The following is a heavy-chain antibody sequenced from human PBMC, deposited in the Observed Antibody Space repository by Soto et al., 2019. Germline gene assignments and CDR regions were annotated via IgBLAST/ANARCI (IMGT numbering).Heavy chain of an antibody. CDR3: AKGKVDWLLFSYFDY. CDR1: GFTFSSYG. V-gene: IGHV3-30*18. J-gene: IGHJ4*02. CDR2: ISYDGSNK. Sequence: GGSLRLSCAASGFTFSSYGMHWVRQAPGKGLEWVAVISYDGSNKYYADSVKGRFTISRDNSKNTLYLQMNSLRAEDTAVYYCAKGKVDWLLFSYFDYWGQGTLVTVSS. D-gene: IGHD3-9*01.